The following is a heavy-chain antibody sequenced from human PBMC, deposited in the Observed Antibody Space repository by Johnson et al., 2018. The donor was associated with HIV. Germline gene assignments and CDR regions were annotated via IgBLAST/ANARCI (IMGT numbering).Heavy chain of an antibody. Sequence: VQLVESGGGLVLPGWSLRLSCVGSGFTFSSYWMSWVRQAPGKGLEWVATIKQDGSERYHVDSVKGRFTISRDNAKKSLYLQMNSLRVEDTAVYFCARNGDGYTPDAFDIWGQGTVVTVSS. CDR1: GFTFSSYW. V-gene: IGHV3-7*01. CDR2: IKQDGSER. J-gene: IGHJ3*02. D-gene: IGHD5-24*01. CDR3: ARNGDGYTPDAFDI.